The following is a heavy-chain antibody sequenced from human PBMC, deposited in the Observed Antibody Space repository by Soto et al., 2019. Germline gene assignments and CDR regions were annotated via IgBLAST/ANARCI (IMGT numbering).Heavy chain of an antibody. CDR2: VKHRPKNYGT. Sequence: EMQLVDSGGGSVQPGGSLRLSCVASGFTISDYYMDWVRQAPGKGLEWVARVKHRPKNYGTEYAASVTGRFIISRDDSQNSLFLQMNNVKAEDTAVYYCVRSALGWFVPWGQGTLVTVSS. V-gene: IGHV3-72*01. J-gene: IGHJ5*02. D-gene: IGHD3-3*01. CDR1: GFTISDYY. CDR3: VRSALGWFVP.